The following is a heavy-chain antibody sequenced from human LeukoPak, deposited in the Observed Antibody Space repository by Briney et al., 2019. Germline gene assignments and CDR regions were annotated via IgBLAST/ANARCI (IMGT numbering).Heavy chain of an antibody. V-gene: IGHV1-58*01. CDR3: TRDSTTFRFGY. CDR1: GFTFTSSA. CDR2: IVVGSGNT. J-gene: IGHJ4*02. D-gene: IGHD4-11*01. Sequence: ASVKVSCKASGFTFTSSAVQWVRQARGQRLEWMGWIVVGSGNTNYAQKFQERVTITRDMSTSTAYMELSSLRSEDTAVYYCTRDSTTFRFGYWGLGTLVTVSS.